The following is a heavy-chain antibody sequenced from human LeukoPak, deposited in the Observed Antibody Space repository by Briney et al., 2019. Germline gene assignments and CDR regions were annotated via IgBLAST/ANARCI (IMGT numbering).Heavy chain of an antibody. Sequence: PGGSLRLSCAASGFTFSSYAMSWVRQAPGKGLEWVSAISGSGGSTYYADSVKGRFTISRDNTKNSLFLQMNSLRGEDTAVYYCARDLDFWTGRDTFDIWGQGTMVTVSS. D-gene: IGHD3-3*01. J-gene: IGHJ3*02. CDR1: GFTFSSYA. CDR2: ISGSGGST. CDR3: ARDLDFWTGRDTFDI. V-gene: IGHV3-23*01.